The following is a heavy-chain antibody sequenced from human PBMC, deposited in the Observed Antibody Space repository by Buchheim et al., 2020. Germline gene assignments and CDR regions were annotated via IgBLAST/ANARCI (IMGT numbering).Heavy chain of an antibody. D-gene: IGHD3-16*02. J-gene: IGHJ4*02. CDR1: GGSISSSSYY. V-gene: IGHV4-39*01. CDR3: ARQYYDYIWGSYPQVGYFDY. CDR2: IYYSGST. Sequence: QLQLQESGPGLVKPSETLSLTCTVSGGSISSSSYYWGWIRQPPGKGLEWIGSIYYSGSTYYNPSLKSRVTISVDTSKHQFSLKLSSVTAADTAVYYCARQYYDYIWGSYPQVGYFDYWGQGTL.